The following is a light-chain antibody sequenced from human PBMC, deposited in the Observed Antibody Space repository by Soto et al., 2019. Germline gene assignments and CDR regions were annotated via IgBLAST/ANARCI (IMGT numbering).Light chain of an antibody. Sequence: EIVLTQSPATLSVSPGESATLSCGASQSVSNNLTWYQQKPGQPPRLLIYGASTRATGVPGRFSGSGSGTEFTLTISSLQSEDFAVYYCQQYNDWWTFGQGTKVDI. CDR2: GAS. CDR1: QSVSNN. CDR3: QQYNDWWT. J-gene: IGKJ1*01. V-gene: IGKV3-15*01.